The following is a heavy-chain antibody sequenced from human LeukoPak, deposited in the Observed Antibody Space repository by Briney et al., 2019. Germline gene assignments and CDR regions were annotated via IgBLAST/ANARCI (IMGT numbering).Heavy chain of an antibody. CDR2: INPSGGST. Sequence: GASVKVSCKASGYTFTSYYMHWVRQAPGQGLEWMGIINPSGGSTSYAQKFQGRVTMTRDTSTSTVYMELSSLRSEDTAVYYCASLRPTGGAAYAFDIWGQGTMVTVSS. D-gene: IGHD7-27*01. CDR3: ASLRPTGGAAYAFDI. V-gene: IGHV1-46*01. J-gene: IGHJ3*02. CDR1: GYTFTSYY.